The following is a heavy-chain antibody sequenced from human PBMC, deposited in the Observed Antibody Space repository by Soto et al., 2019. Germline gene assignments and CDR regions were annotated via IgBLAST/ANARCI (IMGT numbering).Heavy chain of an antibody. CDR1: GYTFRNYG. CDR2: ITAYNGNR. V-gene: IGHV1-18*04. D-gene: IGHD6-19*01. CDR3: AIDAHSKAVAANALSHY. Sequence: QIQLVQSGPEVRKPGASVKVSCKASGYTFRNYGIKWVRQAPGQGLEWVGWITAYNGNRHHPEKFQGRVTMTTDTSTSPTYMELRILTTDAPAVYYCAIDAHSKAVAANALSHYWGHGILVNVSP. J-gene: IGHJ4*01.